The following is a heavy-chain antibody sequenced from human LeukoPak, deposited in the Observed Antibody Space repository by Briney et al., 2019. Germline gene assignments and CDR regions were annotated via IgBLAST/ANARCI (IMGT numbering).Heavy chain of an antibody. V-gene: IGHV4-34*01. J-gene: IGHJ4*02. CDR2: INHSRST. Sequence: SETLSLTCAVYGGSFSGYYWSWIRQPPGKGLEWIGEINHSRSTNYNPSLKSRVTISVDTSKNQFSLKLSSVTAADTAVYYCARGVGGKQWLVPKYYFDYWGQGTLVTVSS. D-gene: IGHD6-19*01. CDR3: ARGVGGKQWLVPKYYFDY. CDR1: GGSFSGYY.